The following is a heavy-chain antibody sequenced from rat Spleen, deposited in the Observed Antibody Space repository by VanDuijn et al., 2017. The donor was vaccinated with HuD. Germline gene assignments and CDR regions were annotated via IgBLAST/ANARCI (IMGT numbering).Heavy chain of an antibody. CDR3: ARSTTGRGFDY. CDR1: GFSLSNYG. D-gene: IGHD5-1*01. J-gene: IGHJ2*01. Sequence: VQLKESGPGLVQPSQTLSLTCTVSGFSLSNYGVLWVRQPPGKGLEWMGVMWTDGSTTYSSLLNSRLSISRDTSKSQVFLKMNSLETEDTATYYCARSTTGRGFDYWGQGVMVTVSS. V-gene: IGHV2S63*01. CDR2: MWTDGST.